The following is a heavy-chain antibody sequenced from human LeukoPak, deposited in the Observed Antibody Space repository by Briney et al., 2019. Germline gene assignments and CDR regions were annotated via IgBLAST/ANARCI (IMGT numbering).Heavy chain of an antibody. J-gene: IGHJ6*02. CDR2: IYYSGST. D-gene: IGHD5-12*01. CDR3: ARARGYSGYDAYYYNYGMDV. CDR1: GGSISSYY. Sequence: ETLSLTCTVSGGSISSYYWSWIRQPPGKGLEWIGYIYYSGSTNYNPSLKSRVTISVDTSKNQFSLKLSSVTAADTAVYYCARARGYSGYDAYYYNYGMDVWGQGTTVTVSS. V-gene: IGHV4-59*01.